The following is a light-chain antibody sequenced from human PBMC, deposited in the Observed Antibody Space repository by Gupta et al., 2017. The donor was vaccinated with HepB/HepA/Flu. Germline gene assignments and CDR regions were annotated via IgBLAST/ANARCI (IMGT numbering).Light chain of an antibody. CDR3: SSYARSRQWL. Sequence: QSALTQTPSASGSPGQSVTISCTGTSSDVGGNNYVSWYQQHPGKAPKLIIYEVLKRPSGVPDRFSGSKSGNTASLTVSGLQAEDEADYYCSSYARSRQWLFGGGTKLTVL. CDR2: EVL. V-gene: IGLV2-8*01. J-gene: IGLJ3*02. CDR1: SSDVGGNNY.